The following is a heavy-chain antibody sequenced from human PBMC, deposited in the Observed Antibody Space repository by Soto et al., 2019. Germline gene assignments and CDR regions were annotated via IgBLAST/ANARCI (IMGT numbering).Heavy chain of an antibody. V-gene: IGHV1-69*13. Sequence: ASVKVSCKASGGTFSSYAISWVRQAPGQGLEWMGGIIPIFGTANYAQKFQGRVTITADESTSTAYMELSSLRSEDTAVYYCASRPYSYGPFDYWGQGILVTVSS. CDR1: GGTFSSYA. D-gene: IGHD5-18*01. CDR3: ASRPYSYGPFDY. CDR2: IIPIFGTA. J-gene: IGHJ4*02.